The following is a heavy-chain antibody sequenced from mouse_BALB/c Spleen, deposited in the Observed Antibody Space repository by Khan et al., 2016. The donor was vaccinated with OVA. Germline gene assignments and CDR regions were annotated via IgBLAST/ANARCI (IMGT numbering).Heavy chain of an antibody. CDR3: ARWVYDGHYGRFAY. Sequence: MQLEESGPSLVKPSQTLSLTCSVTGDSITSGYWNWIRKFPGNKLEYMGYISYSGSTYYNPSLKSRISIARDTSKNQYYLQLNSVTTEDTATDYFARWVYDGHYGRFAYWVQGTLVTVSA. J-gene: IGHJ3*01. D-gene: IGHD2-3*01. CDR1: GDSITSGY. V-gene: IGHV3-8*02. CDR2: ISYSGST.